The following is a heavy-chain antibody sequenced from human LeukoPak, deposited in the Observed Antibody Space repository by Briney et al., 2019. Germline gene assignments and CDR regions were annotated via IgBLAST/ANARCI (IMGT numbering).Heavy chain of an antibody. Sequence: PSETLSLTCTVSGGSISSYYWSWIRQPPGKGLEWIGYIYYSGSTNYNPSLKSRVTISVDTSKNQFSLKLSSVTAADTAVYYCARKGSGSYYKPPYNWFDPWGQGTLVTVSS. CDR2: IYYSGST. J-gene: IGHJ5*02. D-gene: IGHD3-10*01. V-gene: IGHV4-59*01. CDR3: ARKGSGSYYKPPYNWFDP. CDR1: GGSISSYY.